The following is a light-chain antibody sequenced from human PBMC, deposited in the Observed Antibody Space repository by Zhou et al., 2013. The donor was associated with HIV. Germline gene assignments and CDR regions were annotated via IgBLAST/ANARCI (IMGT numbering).Light chain of an antibody. CDR2: GAS. J-gene: IGKJ2*01. Sequence: EIVMTQSPATLSLSPGERATLSCTATHSVSSNLAWYQQKPGRAPRLLIYGASTRATGIPARFSGSGSGTEFTLTISSLQSEDFAVYYCQQYNNWPPRTFGQGTKLEIK. CDR3: QQYNNWPPRT. CDR1: HSVSSN. V-gene: IGKV3-15*01.